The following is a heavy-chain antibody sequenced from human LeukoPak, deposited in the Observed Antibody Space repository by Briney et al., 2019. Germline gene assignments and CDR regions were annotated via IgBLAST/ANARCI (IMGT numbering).Heavy chain of an antibody. Sequence: GASVKVSCKVSGYTLTELSMHWVRQAPGKGLEWMGGFDPEDGETIYAQKFQGRVTMTGDTSTDTAYMELSSLRSEDTAVYYCATDPALSGSYYYWGQGTLVTVSS. J-gene: IGHJ4*02. D-gene: IGHD1-26*01. CDR3: ATDPALSGSYYY. CDR1: GYTLTELS. CDR2: FDPEDGET. V-gene: IGHV1-24*01.